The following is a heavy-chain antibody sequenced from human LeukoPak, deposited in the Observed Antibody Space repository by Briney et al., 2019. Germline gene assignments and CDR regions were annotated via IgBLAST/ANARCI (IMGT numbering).Heavy chain of an antibody. CDR2: ISYDGSNK. V-gene: IGHV3-30*18. D-gene: IGHD5-18*01. CDR3: AKSAMAPPYYYYGMDV. J-gene: IGHJ6*02. Sequence: GGSLRLSCAASGFTFSSYGMHWVRQAPGKGLEWVAVISYDGSNKYYADSVKGQFTISRDNSKNTLYLQMNSLRAEDTAVYYCAKSAMAPPYYYYGMDVWGQGTTVTVSS. CDR1: GFTFSSYG.